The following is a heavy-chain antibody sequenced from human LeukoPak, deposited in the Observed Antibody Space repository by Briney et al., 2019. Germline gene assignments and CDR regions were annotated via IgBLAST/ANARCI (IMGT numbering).Heavy chain of an antibody. CDR3: ATLGSGYDFNYYYYYYMDV. Sequence: GASVKVSCKASGGTFSSYAISWVRQAPGQGLEWMGGIIPIFGTANYAQKFQGRVTITADESTSTAYMELSSLRSEDTAVYYCATLGSGYDFNYYYYYYMDVWGKGTTVTISS. J-gene: IGHJ6*03. CDR1: GGTFSSYA. CDR2: IIPIFGTA. V-gene: IGHV1-69*13. D-gene: IGHD5-12*01.